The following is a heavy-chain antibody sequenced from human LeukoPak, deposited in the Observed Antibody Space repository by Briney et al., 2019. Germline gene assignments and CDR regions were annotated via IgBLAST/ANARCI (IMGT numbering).Heavy chain of an antibody. Sequence: PGGSLRLSCAASGFALSSHWMTWVRQVPGRGPEWVANVNRDGSETYYLDSVKGRFTISKDNARNSLYLQMNSLRAEDTAVYYCARNLIYTDWDDYWGQGTLVTVSS. CDR2: VNRDGSET. V-gene: IGHV3-7*01. CDR1: GFALSSHW. CDR3: ARNLIYTDWDDY. D-gene: IGHD3/OR15-3a*01. J-gene: IGHJ4*02.